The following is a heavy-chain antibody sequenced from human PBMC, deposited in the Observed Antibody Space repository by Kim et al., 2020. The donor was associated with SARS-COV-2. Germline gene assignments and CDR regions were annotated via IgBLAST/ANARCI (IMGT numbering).Heavy chain of an antibody. CDR3: AKDPGASSGWYGIFDY. CDR2: ISWNSGSI. V-gene: IGHV3-9*01. CDR1: GFTFGDYA. D-gene: IGHD6-19*01. J-gene: IGHJ4*02. Sequence: GGSLRLSCAASGFTFGDYAMHWVRQAPGKGLEWVSGISWNSGSIGYADSVKGRFTISRDNAKNSLYLQMNSLRAEDTALYYCAKDPGASSGWYGIFDYWGQGTLVTVSS.